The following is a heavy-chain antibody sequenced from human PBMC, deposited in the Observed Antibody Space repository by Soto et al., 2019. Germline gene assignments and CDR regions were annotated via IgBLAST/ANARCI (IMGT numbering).Heavy chain of an antibody. CDR2: VSPDGIHT. D-gene: IGHD5-12*01. V-gene: IGHV3-74*01. CDR1: GFTFSSYW. CDR3: LRDVGFTCGDF. Sequence: LRLSCAASGFTFSSYWMHWVRQAPGKGLVWVSRVSPDGIHTDYADSVKGRFTVSRDNAKNTLYLQMNSLRAEDAAHYYCLRDVGFTCGDFWGQGILVTVSS. J-gene: IGHJ4*02.